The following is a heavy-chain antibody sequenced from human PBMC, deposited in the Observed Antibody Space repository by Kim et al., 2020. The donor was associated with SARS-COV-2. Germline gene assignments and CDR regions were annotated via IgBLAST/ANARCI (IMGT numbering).Heavy chain of an antibody. Sequence: ASVKVSCKASGYTFTSYAMHWVRQAPGQRLEWMGWINAGNGNTKISQKFQGRVTITRDTSASTAYMELSSLRSEDTAVYYCAGPTYSNYVWGSYRYQYWGQGTLVTVSS. CDR2: INAGNGNT. CDR3: AGPTYSNYVWGSYRYQY. J-gene: IGHJ4*02. CDR1: GYTFTSYA. D-gene: IGHD3-16*02. V-gene: IGHV1-3*01.